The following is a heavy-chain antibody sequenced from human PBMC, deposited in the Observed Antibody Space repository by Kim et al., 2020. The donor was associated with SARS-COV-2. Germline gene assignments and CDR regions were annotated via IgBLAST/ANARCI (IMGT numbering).Heavy chain of an antibody. J-gene: IGHJ6*02. CDR1: GFTFSTYW. CDR3: ARDENLLLWFGERYYGMDV. CDR2: INSDGSSI. Sequence: GGSLRLSCAASGFTFSTYWMTWVRQAPGKGLEWVSRINSDGSSIRYADSVKGRFTVSRDNAKNTLYVQMKSLRADDTGVYYCARDENLLLWFGERYYGMDVWGQGTRVTVSS. V-gene: IGHV3-74*01. D-gene: IGHD3-10*01.